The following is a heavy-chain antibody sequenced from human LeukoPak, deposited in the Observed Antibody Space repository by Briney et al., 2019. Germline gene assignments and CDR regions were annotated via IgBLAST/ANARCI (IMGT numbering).Heavy chain of an antibody. CDR1: GGSISSSNW. J-gene: IGHJ5*02. Sequence: PSETLSLTCAVSGGSISSSNWWSWVRQPPGKGLEWIGEIYHSGSTNYNPSLKSRVTISVDKSKNQFSLKLSSVTAADTAVYYCARGTAGDQGDNWFDPWGQGTLVTVSS. CDR3: ARGTAGDQGDNWFDP. CDR2: IYHSGST. D-gene: IGHD6-13*01. V-gene: IGHV4-4*02.